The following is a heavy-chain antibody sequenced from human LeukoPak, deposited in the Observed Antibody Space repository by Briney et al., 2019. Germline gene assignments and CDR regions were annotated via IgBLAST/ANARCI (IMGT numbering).Heavy chain of an antibody. J-gene: IGHJ4*02. CDR1: GGSISSSSYY. Sequence: SETLSLTCTVSGGSISSSSYYWGWIRQPLGKGLEWIGSIYYSGSTYYNPSLKSRVTISVDTSKNQFSLKLSSVTAADTAVYYCARDSSSWTHDYWGQGTLVTVSS. CDR3: ARDSSSWTHDY. CDR2: IYYSGST. D-gene: IGHD6-13*01. V-gene: IGHV4-39*07.